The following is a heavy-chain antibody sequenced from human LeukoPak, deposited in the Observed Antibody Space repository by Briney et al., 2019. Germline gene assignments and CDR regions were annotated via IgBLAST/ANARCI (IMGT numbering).Heavy chain of an antibody. V-gene: IGHV4-34*01. Sequence: ASGTLSLTCAVYNGSFSGYYWSWIRQSPGNGLEWIGEVNPGGNTNYNPSLRSRVTISLDTSKNHFSLKLRSVTAADTAVYNCARAAWNGGGGFDPWGQGTLVTVSS. D-gene: IGHD2-8*01. CDR3: ARAAWNGGGGFDP. CDR2: VNPGGNT. CDR1: NGSFSGYY. J-gene: IGHJ5*02.